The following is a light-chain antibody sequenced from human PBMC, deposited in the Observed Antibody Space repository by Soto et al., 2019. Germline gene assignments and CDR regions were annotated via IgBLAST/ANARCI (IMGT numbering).Light chain of an antibody. V-gene: IGLV2-14*01. Sequence: QSALTQPASVSGSPGQSITISCSGTSSDVGGYKYVSWYQQHPGKAPKLMIYDVGTRPSGVSNRFSGSKSGNTASLIISGLQAEDEADYYCSSYTISSPFVFGTGTKVTVL. CDR2: DVG. CDR1: SSDVGGYKY. J-gene: IGLJ1*01. CDR3: SSYTISSPFV.